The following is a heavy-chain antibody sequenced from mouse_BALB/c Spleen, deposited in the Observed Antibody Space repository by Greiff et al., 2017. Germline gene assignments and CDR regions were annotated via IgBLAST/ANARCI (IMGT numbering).Heavy chain of an antibody. CDR2: IYPGDGDT. CDR1: GFNIKDYY. V-gene: IGHV1-87*01. CDR3: ARNGPFDY. D-gene: IGHD1-2*01. Sequence: QVHVKQSGAELVRSGASVKLSCTASGFNIKDYYMHWVKQRPGQGLEWIGAIYPGDGDTRYTQKFKGKATLTADKSSSTAYMQLSSLASEDSAVYYCARNGPFDYWGQGTTLTVSS. J-gene: IGHJ2*01.